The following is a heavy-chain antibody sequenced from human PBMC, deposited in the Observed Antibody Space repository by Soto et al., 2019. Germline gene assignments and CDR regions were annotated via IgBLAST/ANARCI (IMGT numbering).Heavy chain of an antibody. J-gene: IGHJ4*02. CDR1: GFIFGSYS. CDR2: ISSSGGTT. V-gene: IGHV3-30-3*01. CDR3: AREVECLQWFVDN. Sequence: AGGSLRLSCTTSGFIFGSYSMHWFRQAPGKRLEWVAVISSSGGTTIYADSVKGRFTISRDHSKNTVSLQMNRLRVDDTAVYYCAREVECLQWFVDNWGQG. D-gene: IGHD3-10*01.